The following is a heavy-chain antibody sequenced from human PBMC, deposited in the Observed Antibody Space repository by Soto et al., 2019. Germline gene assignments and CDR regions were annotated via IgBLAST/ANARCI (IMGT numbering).Heavy chain of an antibody. CDR1: GYTFTNYG. CDR3: ARGSGYCTNGVCYTGNFDY. CDR2: ISPYNDNT. V-gene: IGHV1-18*01. D-gene: IGHD2-8*01. Sequence: GTSVKVTCKDSGYTFTNYGISWVRQAPGQGLEWMGWISPYNDNTNYAQKLQGRVTMTTDTSTSTAYMELRSLRSDDTTVYYCARGSGYCTNGVCYTGNFDYWGQGTLVTVSS. J-gene: IGHJ4*02.